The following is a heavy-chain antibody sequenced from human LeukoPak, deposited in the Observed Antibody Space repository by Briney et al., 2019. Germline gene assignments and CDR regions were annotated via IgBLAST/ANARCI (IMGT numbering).Heavy chain of an antibody. D-gene: IGHD3-9*01. Sequence: PSETLSLTCAVYGGAFSGYYWSWIRQPPGKGLEWIGEINHSGSTNYNPSLKSRVTISVDRSKNQFSLKLSSVTAEDTAVYYCVRDRYFDWSDAFDIWGQGTMVTVSS. CDR3: VRDRYFDWSDAFDI. CDR2: INHSGST. J-gene: IGHJ3*02. CDR1: GGAFSGYY. V-gene: IGHV4-34*01.